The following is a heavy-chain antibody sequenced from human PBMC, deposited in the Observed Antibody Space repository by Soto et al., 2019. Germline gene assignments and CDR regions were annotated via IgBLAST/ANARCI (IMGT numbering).Heavy chain of an antibody. CDR1: GGSVSSGSYY. Sequence: QVQLQESGPGLVKPSETLSLTCTVSGGSVSSGSYYWSWIRQPPGKGLEWIGYIYYSGSTNYNPSLKSRITISVDTSTKQFSLKLSSVTSADTAVYYCARGIEGWYQGRYYYGMYVWGQGTTVTVSS. CDR3: ARGIEGWYQGRYYYGMYV. CDR2: IYYSGST. D-gene: IGHD6-19*01. J-gene: IGHJ6*02. V-gene: IGHV4-61*01.